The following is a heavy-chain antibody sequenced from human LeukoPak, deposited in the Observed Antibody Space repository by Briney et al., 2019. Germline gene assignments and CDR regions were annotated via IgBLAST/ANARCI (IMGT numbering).Heavy chain of an antibody. J-gene: IGHJ4*02. CDR2: IRQDASDK. D-gene: IGHD1/OR15-1a*01. CDR1: GFSFSNSV. CDR3: AKQRGQGYYFDY. Sequence: GGSLRLSCTASGFSFSNSVMDWVRQAPGKGLEWVANIRQDASDKYYVDSVKGRFTISRDNADYSLYLHMSSLRAEDTAVYYCAKQRGQGYYFDYWGQGTLVTVSS. V-gene: IGHV3-7*01.